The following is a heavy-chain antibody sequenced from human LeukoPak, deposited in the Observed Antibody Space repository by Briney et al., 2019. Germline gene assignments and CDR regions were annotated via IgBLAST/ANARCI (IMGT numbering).Heavy chain of an antibody. J-gene: IGHJ4*02. CDR1: GGSFSGYY. D-gene: IGHD3-10*01. CDR3: ARKLRGYFDY. Sequence: SETLSLTCAVYGGSFSGYYWSWIRQPPGKWLEWIGEINHSGSTNYNPSLKSRVTISVDTSKNQFSLKLSSVTAADTAVYYCARKLRGYFDYWGQGTLVTVSS. V-gene: IGHV4-34*01. CDR2: INHSGST.